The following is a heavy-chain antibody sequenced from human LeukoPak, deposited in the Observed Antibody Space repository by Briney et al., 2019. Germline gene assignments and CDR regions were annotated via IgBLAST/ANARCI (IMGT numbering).Heavy chain of an antibody. CDR3: ARSRANYCSGGSCYSIWFDP. V-gene: IGHV1-2*02. J-gene: IGHJ5*02. D-gene: IGHD2-15*01. Sequence: AASVKVSCKASGYTFTGYYMHWVRQAPGQGLEWMGWINPSSGDTNYAQNFQGRVTMTRDTSISTAYMELSRLRSDDTAVYYCARSRANYCSGGSCYSIWFDPWGQGTLVTVSS. CDR2: INPSSGDT. CDR1: GYTFTGYY.